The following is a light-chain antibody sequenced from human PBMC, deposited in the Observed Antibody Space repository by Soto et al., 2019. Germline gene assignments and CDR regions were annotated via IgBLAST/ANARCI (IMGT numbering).Light chain of an antibody. V-gene: IGKV3-15*01. CDR1: QGINRK. Sequence: IVMTQSPATLSVSPGERVTFSCRASQGINRKLAWYQHKAGQAPRLLIYGASSRATGIPARFCGSGSGSEFTLTISSLQSEDFAVYYCQQYHSRPPRTFGQGTKVDIK. CDR3: QQYHSRPPRT. J-gene: IGKJ1*01. CDR2: GAS.